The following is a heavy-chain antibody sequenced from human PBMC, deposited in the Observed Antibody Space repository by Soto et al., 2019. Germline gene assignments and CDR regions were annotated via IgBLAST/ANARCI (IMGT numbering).Heavy chain of an antibody. V-gene: IGHV4-4*02. CDR2: IYHIGST. Sequence: QVQLQESGPGLVKPSGTLSLTCAVSGGSISSSNWWSWVRQPPGTGLERIGEIYHIGSTNFNPFLKSRVTTPVDRSKNQFALKLSSVTAADTAVYYCARDYYEQFDPWGQGTLVTVSS. D-gene: IGHD3-22*01. J-gene: IGHJ5*02. CDR1: GGSISSSNW. CDR3: ARDYYEQFDP.